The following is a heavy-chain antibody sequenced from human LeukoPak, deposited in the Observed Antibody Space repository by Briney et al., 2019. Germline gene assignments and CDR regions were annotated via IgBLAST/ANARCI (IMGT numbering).Heavy chain of an antibody. J-gene: IGHJ6*02. CDR2: ISASGSAT. CDR1: GFIFSNYG. Sequence: PGGSLRLSCAASGFIFSNYGMNWVRQAPGKGLEWVAAISASGSATSYADSVRGRFTISRDNSKSTTYLQMNSLRAEDTAVFYCAKDVGYYYYYGMDVWGQGTTVTVSS. D-gene: IGHD1-26*01. V-gene: IGHV3-23*01. CDR3: AKDVGYYYYYGMDV.